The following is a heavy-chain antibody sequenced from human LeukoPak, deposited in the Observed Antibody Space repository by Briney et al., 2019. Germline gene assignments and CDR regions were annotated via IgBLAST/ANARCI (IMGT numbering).Heavy chain of an antibody. CDR3: STVGSSASDPYDY. CDR1: GGTFTSYG. V-gene: IGHV1-69*01. Sequence: SVKVSCKASGGTFTSYGISWLRQAPGQGLEWMGGIIPMFGTTKYAQKFQGRVTITADQSTRTAYMEMSSLRSEDTALYYCSTVGSSASDPYDYWGQGTLVTVSS. CDR2: IIPMFGTT. D-gene: IGHD2-2*01. J-gene: IGHJ4*02.